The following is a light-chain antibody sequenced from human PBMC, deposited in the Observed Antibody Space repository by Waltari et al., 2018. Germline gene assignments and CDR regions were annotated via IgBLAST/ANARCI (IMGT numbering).Light chain of an antibody. Sequence: QSALPQPPSASGSPGQSVPLSCPGTSRAVGGHHFVSWYQQHPGKAPKVIIYEVTKRPSGVPDRFSGSKSGNTASLTVSGLQTEDEADYYCCSYAGSDTPYVFGTGTTVTVL. J-gene: IGLJ1*01. CDR1: SRAVGGHHF. CDR2: EVT. V-gene: IGLV2-8*01. CDR3: CSYAGSDTPYV.